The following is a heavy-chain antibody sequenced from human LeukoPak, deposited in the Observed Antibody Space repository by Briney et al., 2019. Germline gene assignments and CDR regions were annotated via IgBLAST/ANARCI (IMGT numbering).Heavy chain of an antibody. CDR2: ISAYNGNT. D-gene: IGHD6-19*01. CDR1: GYTFTSYG. CDR3: ARDPGIAVAGASFDY. V-gene: IGHV1-18*01. J-gene: IGHJ4*02. Sequence: GASVKVSCKASGYTFTSYGISWVRQAPGQGLEWMGWISAYNGNTNYAQKLQGRVTMTTDTYTSTAYMELRSLRSDDTAVYYCARDPGIAVAGASFDYWGQGTLVTVSS.